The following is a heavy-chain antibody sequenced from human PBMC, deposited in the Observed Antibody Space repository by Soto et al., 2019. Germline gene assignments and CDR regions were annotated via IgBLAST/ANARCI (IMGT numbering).Heavy chain of an antibody. Sequence: QVQLVESGGGVVQPGRSLRLSCAASGFTFSSYGMHWVRQAPGKGLEWVAVISYDGSNKYYADSVKGRFTISRDNSKNTLYLQMNSLRAEDTAVYYCAKAPDSARYYYYGMDVW. CDR1: GFTFSSYG. CDR2: ISYDGSNK. D-gene: IGHD2-21*02. J-gene: IGHJ6*01. V-gene: IGHV3-30*18. CDR3: AKAPDSARYYYYGMDV.